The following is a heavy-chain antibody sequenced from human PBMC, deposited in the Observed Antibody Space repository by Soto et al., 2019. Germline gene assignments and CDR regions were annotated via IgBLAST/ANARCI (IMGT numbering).Heavy chain of an antibody. CDR3: AKNKWLRLGGPWFDP. J-gene: IGHJ5*02. Sequence: PGGSLRLSCAASGFTFSSYAMSWVRQAPGKGLEWVSAISGSGGSTYYADSVKGRFTISRDNSKNTLYLQMNSLRAEDTAVYYCAKNKWLRLGGPWFDPWGQGTLVTVSS. CDR2: ISGSGGST. D-gene: IGHD5-12*01. CDR1: GFTFSSYA. V-gene: IGHV3-23*01.